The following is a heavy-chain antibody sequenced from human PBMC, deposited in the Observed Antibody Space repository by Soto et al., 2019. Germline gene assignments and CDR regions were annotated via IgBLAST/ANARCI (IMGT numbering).Heavy chain of an antibody. V-gene: IGHV3-21*01. CDR1: GFTFSSYS. D-gene: IGHD2-2*01. J-gene: IGHJ4*01. CDR2: ISSSSSYI. Sequence: EVQLVESGGGLVKPGGSLRLSCAASGFTFSSYSMNWVRQAPGKGLEWVSSISSSSSYIYYANSVKGRFTISRENAKNSLNPQKNGLRAEDTAVYYCARDCSGTGCYGGGFDYWGHGALVTVSS. CDR3: ARDCSGTGCYGGGFDY.